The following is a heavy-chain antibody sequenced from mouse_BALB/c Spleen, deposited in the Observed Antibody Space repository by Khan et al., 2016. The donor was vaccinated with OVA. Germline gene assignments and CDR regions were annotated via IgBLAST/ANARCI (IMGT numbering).Heavy chain of an antibody. V-gene: IGHV9-4*02. CDR1: GYTFTTAG. CDR2: INTHSGVP. D-gene: IGHD2-14*01. J-gene: IGHJ4*01. Sequence: QIQLVQSGPELKKPGETVRISCKASGYTFTTAGIQWVQKMPGKGLKWIGWINTHSGVPKSAEDFKGRFAFSLEISVNTAYLQITNLKNEDTATYFCARGGAAYDRNDGGAMEYWGQGTSVTVSS. CDR3: ARGGAAYDRNDGGAMEY.